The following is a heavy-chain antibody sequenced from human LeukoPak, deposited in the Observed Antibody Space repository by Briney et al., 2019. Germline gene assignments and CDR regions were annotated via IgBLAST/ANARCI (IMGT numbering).Heavy chain of an antibody. V-gene: IGHV1-2*02. J-gene: IGHJ5*02. CDR2: INPNSGST. CDR3: ASGHSITGNTHFDP. CDR1: GGTLSSYA. D-gene: IGHD1-20*01. Sequence: ASVKVSCKASGGTLSSYAISWVRQAPGQGLEWMGWINPNSGSTNYAQKFQGRVTMTRDTSISTAYMELSRLRSDDTAVYYCASGHSITGNTHFDPWGQGTLVTVSS.